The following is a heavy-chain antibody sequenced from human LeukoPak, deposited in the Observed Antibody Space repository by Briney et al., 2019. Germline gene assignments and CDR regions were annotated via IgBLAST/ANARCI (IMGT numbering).Heavy chain of an antibody. D-gene: IGHD2-2*01. CDR2: ISGSGGST. J-gene: IGHJ4*02. CDR3: AKELGYCSSTSCFDFDY. CDR1: GFTFSSYA. Sequence: GGSLGLSCAASGFTFSSYAMSWVRQAPGKGLEWVSAISGSGGSTYYADSVKGRFTISRDNSKSTLYLQMNSLRAEDTAVYYCAKELGYCSSTSCFDFDYWGQGTLVTVSP. V-gene: IGHV3-23*01.